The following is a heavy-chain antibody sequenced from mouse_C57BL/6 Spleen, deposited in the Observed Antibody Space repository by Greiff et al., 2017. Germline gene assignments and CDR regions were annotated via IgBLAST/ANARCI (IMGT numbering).Heavy chain of an antibody. D-gene: IGHD2-1*01. CDR1: GYTFTSYW. CDR3: ALNYLYAMDY. Sequence: QVQLQQPGAELVMPGASVKLSCKASGYTFTSYWMHWVKQRPGQGLEWIGEIDPSDSYTNYNQKFKGKSTLTVDKSSSTAYMQLSSLTSADSAVYYCALNYLYAMDYWGQGTSVTVSS. V-gene: IGHV1-69*01. J-gene: IGHJ4*01. CDR2: IDPSDSYT.